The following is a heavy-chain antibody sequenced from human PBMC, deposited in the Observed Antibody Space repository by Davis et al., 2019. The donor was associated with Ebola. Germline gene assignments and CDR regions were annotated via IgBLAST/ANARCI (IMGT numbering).Heavy chain of an antibody. J-gene: IGHJ6*02. V-gene: IGHV4-4*02. CDR3: ARSPFYRTAYYYGMDV. Sequence: PSETLSLTCAVSGGSISSSNWWSWVRQPPGKGLEWIGEIYHSGSTNYNPSLKSRVTISVDKSKNQFSLKLSSVTAADTAVYYCARSPFYRTAYYYGMDVWGQGTTVTVSS. CDR2: IYHSGST. D-gene: IGHD2/OR15-2a*01. CDR1: GGSISSSNW.